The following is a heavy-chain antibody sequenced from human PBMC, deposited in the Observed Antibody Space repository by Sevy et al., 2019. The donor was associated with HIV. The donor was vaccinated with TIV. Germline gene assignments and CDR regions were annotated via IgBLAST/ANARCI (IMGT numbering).Heavy chain of an antibody. J-gene: IGHJ6*02. D-gene: IGHD4-4*01. CDR1: GYIFTDYY. CDR3: ARLTTQPTSDLYGMDV. V-gene: IGHV1-2*02. Sequence: ASVKVSCKASGYIFTDYYIHWVRQAPGQGLEWMAWINSDSGDTNYAQRFQGEVTVTRDTSLSTAYLELSRLKSNDTAIYYCARLTTQPTSDLYGMDVWGQGTRVTVSS. CDR2: INSDSGDT.